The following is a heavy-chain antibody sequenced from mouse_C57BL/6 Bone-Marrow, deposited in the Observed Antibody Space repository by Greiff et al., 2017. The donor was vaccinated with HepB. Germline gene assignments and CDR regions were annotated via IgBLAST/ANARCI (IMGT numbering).Heavy chain of an antibody. CDR1: GYTFTSYG. D-gene: IGHD1-3*01. CDR3: ARRIYQILYYFDY. CDR2: IYPSSGNT. V-gene: IGHV1-81*01. Sequence: QVQLQQSGAELARPGASVKLSCKASGYTFTSYGISWVKQRTGQGLEWIGEIYPSSGNTYYNEKFKGKAILTADKSSSTAYMELRRLTSEDSAVYFCARRIYQILYYFDYWGQGTTLTVSS. J-gene: IGHJ2*01.